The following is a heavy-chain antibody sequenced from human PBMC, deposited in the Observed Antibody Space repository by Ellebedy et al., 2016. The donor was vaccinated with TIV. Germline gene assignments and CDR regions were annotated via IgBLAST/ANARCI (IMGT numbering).Heavy chain of an antibody. D-gene: IGHD6-25*01. J-gene: IGHJ3*02. CDR1: GGSFSEYY. Sequence: SETLSLXXGVNGGSFSEYYWTWVRQSPGKGLEWVGEITHNGITSYNPSLQSRVTIFIDTSKNLFSLRLRSVTAADTAVYYCATSAAIDAFDIWGQGTMVTVSS. CDR3: ATSAAIDAFDI. CDR2: ITHNGIT. V-gene: IGHV4-34*01.